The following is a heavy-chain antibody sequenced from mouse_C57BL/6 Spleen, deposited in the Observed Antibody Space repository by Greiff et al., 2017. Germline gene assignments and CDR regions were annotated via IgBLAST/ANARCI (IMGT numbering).Heavy chain of an antibody. CDR1: GYAFTNYL. V-gene: IGHV1-54*01. Sequence: VHLQQSGAELVRPGTLVKVSCKASGYAFTNYLIEWVKQRPGQGLVWIGVINPGSGGTNYNEKFKGKATLSADKSSSTAYMQHSSLTSEDSAVYFCASEHYWGQETSVTVSS. J-gene: IGHJ4*01. CDR3: ASEHY. CDR2: INPGSGGT.